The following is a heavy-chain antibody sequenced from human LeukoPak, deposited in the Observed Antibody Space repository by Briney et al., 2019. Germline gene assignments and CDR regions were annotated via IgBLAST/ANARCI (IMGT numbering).Heavy chain of an antibody. CDR3: ARHQSGYSYDY. J-gene: IGHJ4*02. CDR2: IWYDGSNS. V-gene: IGHV3-33*08. D-gene: IGHD5-24*01. CDR1: GFTFSSYW. Sequence: GGSLRLSCAASGFTFSSYWMSWVRQAPGKGLEWVAVIWYDGSNSHYADSVEGRFTISRDNSKNTLYLQMNSLRAEDTAVYYCARHQSGYSYDYWGQGTLVSVSS.